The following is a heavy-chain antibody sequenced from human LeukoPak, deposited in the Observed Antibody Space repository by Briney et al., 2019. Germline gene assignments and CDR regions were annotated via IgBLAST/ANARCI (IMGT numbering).Heavy chain of an antibody. CDR1: GFTFNNYA. CDR3: AKYYYGSGNSYGMDV. Sequence: GGSLRLSCAASGFTFNNYAMSWVRQAPGKGLEWVSATDGSGSSTYYADSVKGRFTISRDNSKNTLYLHMNGLRAEDTAVYYCAKYYYGSGNSYGMDVWGQGTTVTVSS. V-gene: IGHV3-23*05. D-gene: IGHD3-10*01. J-gene: IGHJ6*02. CDR2: TDGSGSST.